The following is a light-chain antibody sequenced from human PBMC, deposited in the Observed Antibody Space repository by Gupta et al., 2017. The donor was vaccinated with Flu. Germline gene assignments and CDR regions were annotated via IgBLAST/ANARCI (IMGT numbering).Light chain of an antibody. V-gene: IGLV3-21*02. CDR3: QVWGSSSGDQV. CDR2: DNR. CDR1: NIGSKS. Sequence: SYVLTQPPSVSVAPGQTATITCGGDNIGSKSAHWYQQKPGQAPVLVVYDNRDRPSRIPERFSGSNSGNTATLSISRVEAGDEADYYCQVWGSSSGDQVFGGGTTLTVL. J-gene: IGLJ3*02.